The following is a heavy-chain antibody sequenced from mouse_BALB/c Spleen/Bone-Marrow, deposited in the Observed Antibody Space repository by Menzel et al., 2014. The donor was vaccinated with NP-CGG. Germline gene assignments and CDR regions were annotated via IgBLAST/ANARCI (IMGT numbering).Heavy chain of an antibody. D-gene: IGHD1-1*01. V-gene: IGHV14-3*02. J-gene: IGHJ3*01. CDR3: ASDDDGSSGFAY. Sequence: VQLKQSGAELVQPGASVQLSCTASGFNIQDPYMPWVKPLPEQCLELIGRLAPANGNTKYDPKFQGKAPITADTSSNTAYLQLSSLTSEDNAVYYCASDDDGSSGFAYWGQGTLVTVSA. CDR2: LAPANGNT. CDR1: GFNIQDPY.